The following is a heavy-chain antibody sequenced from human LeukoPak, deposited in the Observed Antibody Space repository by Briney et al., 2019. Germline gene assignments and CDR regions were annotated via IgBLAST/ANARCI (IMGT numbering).Heavy chain of an antibody. V-gene: IGHV3-53*01. CDR1: GFTVITNY. J-gene: IGHJ4*02. Sequence: GGSLRLSCAASGFTVITNYMTWVRQAPGKGLEWVSVLYSDGNTKYADSVQGRFTISRHNSKNTLYLEMNSLSPDDTAVYYCARGVEPLAANTLSYWGQGTLVTVSS. CDR2: LYSDGNT. CDR3: ARGVEPLAANTLSY. D-gene: IGHD1-14*01.